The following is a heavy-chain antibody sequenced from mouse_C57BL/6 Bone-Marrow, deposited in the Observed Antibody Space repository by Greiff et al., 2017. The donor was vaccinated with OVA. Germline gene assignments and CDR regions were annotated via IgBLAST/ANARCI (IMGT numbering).Heavy chain of an antibody. V-gene: IGHV8-8*01. D-gene: IGHD2-4*01. Sequence: QVTLKESGPGILQPSQTLSLTCSFSGFSLSTFGMGVGWIRQPSGKGLEWLAHIWWDDDKYYNPALKSRLTISKDTSKNQVFLKIANVDTADTATYYCARMRGGKDYDENYAMDYWGQGTSVTVSS. CDR1: GFSLSTFGMG. J-gene: IGHJ4*01. CDR2: IWWDDDK. CDR3: ARMRGGKDYDENYAMDY.